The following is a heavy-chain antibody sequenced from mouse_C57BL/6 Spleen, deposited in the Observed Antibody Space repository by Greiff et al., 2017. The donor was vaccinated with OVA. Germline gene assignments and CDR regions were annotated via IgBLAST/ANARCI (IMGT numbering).Heavy chain of an antibody. CDR3: ARLVTTLMDY. CDR2: INPNNGGT. J-gene: IGHJ4*01. CDR1: GYTFTDYY. D-gene: IGHD2-2*01. V-gene: IGHV1-26*01. Sequence: EVQLQQSGPELVKPGASVKISCKASGYTFTDYYMNWVKQSHGKSLEWIGDINPNNGGTSYNQKFKGKATLTVDKSSSTAYMELRSLTSEDSAVYYCARLVTTLMDYWGQGTSVTVSS.